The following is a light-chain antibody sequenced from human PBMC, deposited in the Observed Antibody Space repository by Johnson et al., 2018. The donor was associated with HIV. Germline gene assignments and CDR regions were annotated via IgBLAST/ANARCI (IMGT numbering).Light chain of an antibody. Sequence: QSVLTQPPSVSAAAGQKVTISCSGSSSNIESNSVSWYQQIPGTAPKLLIYENNKRPSGIPDRFSGSKSGTSATLGITGLQTGDEADYYCGTWDSSLSAYVFGTGTRVTVL. CDR3: GTWDSSLSAYV. J-gene: IGLJ1*01. V-gene: IGLV1-51*02. CDR1: SSNIESNS. CDR2: ENN.